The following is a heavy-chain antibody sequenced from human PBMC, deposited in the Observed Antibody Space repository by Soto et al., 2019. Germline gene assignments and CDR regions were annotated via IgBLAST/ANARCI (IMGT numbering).Heavy chain of an antibody. V-gene: IGHV1-18*01. J-gene: IGHJ6*02. D-gene: IGHD3-16*01. Sequence: ASVNVSWKAAGYTFTISGISWVRQAPGQGLEWMGWISTDNGNTNYAQHLQGRVSMTTDTSTSTAYMDLRSLRSDDTAVYYCARDSVGYYYGMDVWGQGTTVTVSS. CDR2: ISTDNGNT. CDR3: ARDSVGYYYGMDV. CDR1: GYTFTISG.